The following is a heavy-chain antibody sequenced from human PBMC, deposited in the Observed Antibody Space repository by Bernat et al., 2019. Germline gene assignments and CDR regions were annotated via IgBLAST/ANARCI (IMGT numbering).Heavy chain of an antibody. CDR3: AKDYSSSSFDAQFDY. CDR1: GFTFDDYA. J-gene: IGHJ4*02. Sequence: EVQLVESGGGLVQPGRSLRLSCAASGFTFDDYAMHWVRQAPGKGREWVSGISWNSGSIGYADSVKGRFTISRDNAKNSLYLQMNSLRAEDTALYYCAKDYSSSSFDAQFDYWGQGTLVTVSS. V-gene: IGHV3-9*01. D-gene: IGHD6-6*01. CDR2: ISWNSGSI.